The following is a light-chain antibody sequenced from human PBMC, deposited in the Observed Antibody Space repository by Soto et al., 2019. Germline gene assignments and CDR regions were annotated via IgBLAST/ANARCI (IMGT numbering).Light chain of an antibody. J-gene: IGLJ3*02. CDR3: QSADSSGTYPNWV. Sequence: SCELTQPPSVSVSPGQTARITCSGDALPKQYAYWYQQKPGQAPVLVIYKDRERPSGIPERFSGSSSGTTVTLTISGVQAEDEADYYCQSADSSGTYPNWVFGGGTKLTVL. CDR2: KDR. CDR1: ALPKQY. V-gene: IGLV3-25*03.